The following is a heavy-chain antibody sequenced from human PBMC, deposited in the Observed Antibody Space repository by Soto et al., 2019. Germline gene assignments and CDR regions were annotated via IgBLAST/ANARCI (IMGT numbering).Heavy chain of an antibody. CDR1: GFIFTRYS. V-gene: IGHV3-21*06. Sequence: PXVSLRLSCAASGFIFTRYSMNWVRQAPGKGLEWVSSISSTTNYIYYGDSIKGRFTISRDKAKNSLYLEMNSLRAEDTAVYYWPREYGDLTSNFGLCAQGTLVTVS. CDR3: PREYGDLTSNFGL. D-gene: IGHD4-17*01. J-gene: IGHJ4*02. CDR2: ISSTTNYI.